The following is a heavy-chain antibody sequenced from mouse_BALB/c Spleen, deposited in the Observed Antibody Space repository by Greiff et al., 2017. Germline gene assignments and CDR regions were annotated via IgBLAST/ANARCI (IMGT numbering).Heavy chain of an antibody. J-gene: IGHJ4*01. CDR1: GYSITSDYA. CDR2: ISYSGST. V-gene: IGHV3-2*02. D-gene: IGHD2-1*01. CDR3: ARYGNYDAMDY. Sequence: EVMLVESGPGLVKPSQSLSLTCTVTGYSITSDYAWNWIRQFPGNKLEWMGYISYSGSTSYNPSLKSRISITRDTSKNQFFLQLNSVTTEDTATYYCARYGNYDAMDYWGQGTSVTVSS.